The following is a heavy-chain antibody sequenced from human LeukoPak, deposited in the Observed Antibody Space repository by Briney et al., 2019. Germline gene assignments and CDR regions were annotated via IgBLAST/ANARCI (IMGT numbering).Heavy chain of an antibody. D-gene: IGHD4-23*01. V-gene: IGHV3-23*01. J-gene: IGHJ4*02. Sequence: GGSLRLSCAASGFTFSSYAMSWVRQAPGKGLEWVSAISGSGGSTYYADSVKGRFTISRDNGKNTLFLQMNSLRAEDAAVYYCVRGNDYGGPHYWGQGTLVTVSS. CDR3: VRGNDYGGPHY. CDR1: GFTFSSYA. CDR2: ISGSGGST.